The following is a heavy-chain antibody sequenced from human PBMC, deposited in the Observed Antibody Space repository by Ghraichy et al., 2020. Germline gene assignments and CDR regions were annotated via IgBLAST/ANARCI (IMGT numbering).Heavy chain of an antibody. CDR3: ARFSQLLPYYYDYPDP. J-gene: IGHJ6*03. D-gene: IGHD2-2*01. CDR1: GFPFTNYS. CDR2: ISAYNGDT. V-gene: IGHV1-18*01. Sequence: ASVKVSCKASGFPFTNYSITWVRQAPGQGLEWMGWISAYNGDTIYAQKFQGRVTMTADTPTSTAYMELRSLRSDDTAVYYCARFSQLLPYYYDYPDPWGQGTTVTVSS.